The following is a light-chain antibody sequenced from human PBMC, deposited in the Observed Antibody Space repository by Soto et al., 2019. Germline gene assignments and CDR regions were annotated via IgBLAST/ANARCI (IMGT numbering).Light chain of an antibody. V-gene: IGKV3-20*01. CDR1: QSVTSNY. CDR3: QQYGTSPRT. J-gene: IGKJ1*01. Sequence: ESVLTQSPGTLSLSPGERATLSCRASQSVTSNYLAWYHQKPGQAPRLLIYGASCRPSGVPDRFSGSASGTDVSSTISRLEPEDFAVFYCQQYGTSPRTFGQGTKVEVK. CDR2: GAS.